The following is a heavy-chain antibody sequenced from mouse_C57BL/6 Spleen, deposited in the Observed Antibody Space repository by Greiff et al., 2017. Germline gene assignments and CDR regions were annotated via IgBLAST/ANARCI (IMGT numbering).Heavy chain of an antibody. Sequence: QLQQSGAELVRPGASVTLSCKASGYTFTDYEMHWVKQTPVHGLEWIGAIDPETGGTAYNQKFKGKAILTADKSSSTAYMELRSLTSEDSAVYYCTNGRYYYGHYFDYWGQGTTLTVSS. CDR3: TNGRYYYGHYFDY. CDR1: GYTFTDYE. CDR2: IDPETGGT. V-gene: IGHV1-15*01. J-gene: IGHJ2*01. D-gene: IGHD1-1*01.